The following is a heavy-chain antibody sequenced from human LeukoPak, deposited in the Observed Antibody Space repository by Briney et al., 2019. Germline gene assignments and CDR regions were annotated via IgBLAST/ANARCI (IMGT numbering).Heavy chain of an antibody. CDR1: GFTFSSYG. CDR2: IRYDGSNK. V-gene: IGHV3-30*02. Sequence: GGSLRLSCAASGFTFSSYGMHWVRQAPGKGLEWVAFIRYDGSNKYYADSVKGRFTISRDNAKNSLYLQMNSLRAEDTALYYCAKGDSSSWYYFDYWGQGTLVTVSS. D-gene: IGHD6-13*01. J-gene: IGHJ4*02. CDR3: AKGDSSSWYYFDY.